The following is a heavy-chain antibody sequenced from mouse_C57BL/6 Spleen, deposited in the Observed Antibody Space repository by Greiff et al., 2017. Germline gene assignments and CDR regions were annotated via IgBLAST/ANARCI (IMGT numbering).Heavy chain of an antibody. D-gene: IGHD1-1*01. Sequence: EVQLVESGPELVKPGASVKISCKASGYSFTGYYMNWVKQSPEKSLEWIGEINPSTGGTTYNQKFKAKATLTVDKSSSTAYMQLKSLTSEDSAVYYCARGDYYGSSYFAYWGQGTLVTVSA. CDR3: ARGDYYGSSYFAY. V-gene: IGHV1-42*01. CDR2: INPSTGGT. J-gene: IGHJ3*01. CDR1: GYSFTGYY.